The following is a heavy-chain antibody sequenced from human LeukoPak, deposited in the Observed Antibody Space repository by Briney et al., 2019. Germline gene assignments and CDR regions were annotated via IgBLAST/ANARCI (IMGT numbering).Heavy chain of an antibody. CDR1: GGSFSGYY. J-gene: IGHJ4*02. V-gene: IGHV4-34*01. D-gene: IGHD1-26*01. Sequence: SETLSLTCAVYGGSFSGYYWSWIRQPPGKGLEWIGEINHSGSTNYNPSLKSRVAISVDTSGNHLSLNLTSVAAADTAVYYCARASEVGISSRPFDSWGQGILVTVSS. CDR2: INHSGST. CDR3: ARASEVGISSRPFDS.